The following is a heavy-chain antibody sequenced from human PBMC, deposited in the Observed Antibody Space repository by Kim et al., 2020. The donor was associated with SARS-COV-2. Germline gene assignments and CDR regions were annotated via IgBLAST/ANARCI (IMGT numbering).Heavy chain of an antibody. CDR3: ATAAGDAFDI. CDR2: RT. Sequence: RTFYTPSLQGRITISTDTSKDHFYLTLTSVTTADTAVYYCATAAGDAFDIWGQGTMVTVSS. D-gene: IGHD6-13*01. J-gene: IGHJ3*02. V-gene: IGHV4-30-2*05.